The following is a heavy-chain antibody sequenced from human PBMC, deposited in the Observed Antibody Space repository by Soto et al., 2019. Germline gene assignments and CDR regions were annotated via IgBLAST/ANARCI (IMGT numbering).Heavy chain of an antibody. CDR3: ARGSSNAFDI. Sequence: EVQLVEYGGGLVQPGESLRLSCAASGFTFDYYWMNWVRQAPGKGPEWVANIKPDGSDKNYVDSVKGRFTISRDNAKNSLFLQMNSLRAEDTAVYYCARGSSNAFDIWGHGTMVTVSS. J-gene: IGHJ3*02. CDR2: IKPDGSDK. V-gene: IGHV3-7*02. CDR1: GFTFDYYW.